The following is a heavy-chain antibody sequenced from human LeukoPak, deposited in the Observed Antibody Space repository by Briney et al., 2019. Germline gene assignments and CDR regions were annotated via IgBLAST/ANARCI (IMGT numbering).Heavy chain of an antibody. V-gene: IGHV4-30-2*01. CDR3: ARHPPYNNNCFDF. CDR1: GGSISSGGYY. J-gene: IGHJ4*02. Sequence: SQTLSLTCTVSGGSISSGGYYWSWIRQPPGKGLEWIGYIYHSGSTYYNPSLKSRVTISVDRSKNQFSLKLSSVTAADTAVYYCARHPPYNNNCFDFWGQGTLVTVSS. CDR2: IYHSGST. D-gene: IGHD1-1*01.